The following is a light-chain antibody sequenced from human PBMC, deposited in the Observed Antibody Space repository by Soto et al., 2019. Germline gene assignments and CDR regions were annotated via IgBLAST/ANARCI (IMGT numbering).Light chain of an antibody. CDR3: QQCNNWPLYT. CDR1: QSISTY. Sequence: EIVLTQSPATLSLSPGERATLSCRASQSISTYLAWYQQKPGQAPRLLIYDASNRATGIPARFSGSGSGTDFTLTISSLEPEDFAVYYCQQCNNWPLYTFGQGTKLKIK. J-gene: IGKJ2*01. V-gene: IGKV3-11*01. CDR2: DAS.